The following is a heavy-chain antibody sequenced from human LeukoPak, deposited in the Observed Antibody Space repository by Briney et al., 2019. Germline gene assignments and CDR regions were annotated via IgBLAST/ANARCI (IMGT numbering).Heavy chain of an antibody. V-gene: IGHV1-24*01. D-gene: IGHD6-13*01. CDR3: ARAGRSSSWHKTIDY. J-gene: IGHJ4*02. Sequence: ASVKVSCKVSGYTLTELSMHWVRQAPGEGLEWMGGFDPEDGETIYAQKFQGRVTMTRDTSTSTVYMELSSLRSEDTAVCYCARAGRSSSWHKTIDYWGQGTLVTVSS. CDR2: FDPEDGET. CDR1: GYTLTELS.